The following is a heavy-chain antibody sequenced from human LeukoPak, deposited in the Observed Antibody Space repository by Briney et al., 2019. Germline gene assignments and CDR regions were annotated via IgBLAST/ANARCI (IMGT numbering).Heavy chain of an antibody. J-gene: IGHJ5*01. CDR3: VRQGYCTSTNCYRWFDS. D-gene: IGHD2-2*01. Sequence: PETLSLTCTVSGYSISSGYYWGWIRQPPGEALEWIASIYHNGDTYYNSTLKSRLSISVDTSNNQFSLRLNSVTAADTAVYYCVRQGYCTSTNCYRWFDSWGQGTLVTVSS. CDR2: IYHNGDT. CDR1: GYSISSGYY. V-gene: IGHV4-38-2*02.